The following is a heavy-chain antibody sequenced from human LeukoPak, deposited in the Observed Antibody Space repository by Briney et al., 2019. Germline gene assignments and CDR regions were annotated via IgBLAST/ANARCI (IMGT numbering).Heavy chain of an antibody. CDR3: ATGLLVPRYFDY. J-gene: IGHJ4*02. D-gene: IGHD6-13*01. CDR2: FDPEDGET. Sequence: ASVKVSCKVSGYTLTELSMHWVRQAPGKGLEWMGGFDPEDGETIYAQKFQGRVTMTEDTSTDTAYMELSILRSEDTAVYYCATGLLVPRYFDYWGQGTLVTVSS. CDR1: GYTLTELS. V-gene: IGHV1-24*01.